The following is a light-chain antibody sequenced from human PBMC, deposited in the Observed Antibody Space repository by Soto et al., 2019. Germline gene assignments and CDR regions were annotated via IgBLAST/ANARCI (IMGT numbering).Light chain of an antibody. CDR2: GNS. J-gene: IGLJ2*01. Sequence: QSVLTQPPSVSGAPGQRGTISCTGSSSNIGAGYDVYWYQQLPGTAPKLLIYGNSNRPSGVPDRFSGSKSGTSASLAITGLQAEYEADYYCQSYDSSLSGYVVFGGGTKLTVL. V-gene: IGLV1-40*01. CDR1: SSNIGAGYD. CDR3: QSYDSSLSGYVV.